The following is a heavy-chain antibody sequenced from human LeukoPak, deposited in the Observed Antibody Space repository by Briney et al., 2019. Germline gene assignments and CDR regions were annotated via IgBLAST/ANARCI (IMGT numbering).Heavy chain of an antibody. D-gene: IGHD3-22*01. CDR2: ISGSGGST. CDR3: AKDSLLITMIVVGGAFDI. Sequence: GGSLRLSCAASGFTFSSYAMSWVRQAPGKGLEWVSAISGSGGSTYYADSVKGRFTISRDNSKNTLYLQMNSLRAEDTAVYYCAKDSLLITMIVVGGAFDIWGQGIMVTVSS. CDR1: GFTFSSYA. J-gene: IGHJ3*02. V-gene: IGHV3-23*01.